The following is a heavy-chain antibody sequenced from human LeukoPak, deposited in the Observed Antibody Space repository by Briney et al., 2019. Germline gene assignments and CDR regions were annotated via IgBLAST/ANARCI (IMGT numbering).Heavy chain of an antibody. V-gene: IGHV4-59*01. D-gene: IGHD3-22*01. J-gene: IGHJ3*02. CDR3: ARDGYYYGSSGYYHDAFDI. Sequence: SETLSLTCTVSGGSISSYYWSWIRQPPGKGLEWIGYIYYSGSTNYNPSLKSRVTISVDTCKTQFSLKLSSVPAADTAVYYCARDGYYYGSSGYYHDAFDIWGQGTMVTVSS. CDR2: IYYSGST. CDR1: GGSISSYY.